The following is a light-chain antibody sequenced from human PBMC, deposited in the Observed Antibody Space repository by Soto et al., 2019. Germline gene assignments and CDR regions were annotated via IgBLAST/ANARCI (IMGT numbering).Light chain of an antibody. V-gene: IGKV3-15*01. CDR2: GAS. CDR1: QSLTTD. J-gene: IGKJ4*01. CDR3: QQYNNWPPLT. Sequence: EIVMTQSPATLSLSPGERATLSCRASQSLTTDLAWYQQKPGQAPRLLIYGASTRATGIPARFSGSGSGTEFTLTISSLQSEDFAVYYCQQYNNWPPLTLGGGTKVDIK.